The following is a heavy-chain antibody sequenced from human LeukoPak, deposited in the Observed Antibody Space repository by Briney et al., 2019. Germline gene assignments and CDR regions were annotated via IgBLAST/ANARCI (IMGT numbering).Heavy chain of an antibody. D-gene: IGHD6-19*01. J-gene: IGHJ4*02. Sequence: KPSETLSLTCTVSGVTISSYYWSWIRQPPGKGLEWIGYIYYSGSNNYNPSLKSRVTISVDTSKNQFSQKLSSVTAADTAVYYCAGGGGGGWSNRPFEYWGQGTLVTVSS. V-gene: IGHV4-59*01. CDR3: AGGGGGGWSNRPFEY. CDR1: GVTISSYY. CDR2: IYYSGSN.